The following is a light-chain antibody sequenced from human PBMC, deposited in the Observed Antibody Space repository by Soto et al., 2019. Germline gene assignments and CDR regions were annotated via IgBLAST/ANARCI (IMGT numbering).Light chain of an antibody. CDR2: EGS. V-gene: IGLV2-23*01. CDR1: SSDVGSYDL. J-gene: IGLJ2*01. Sequence: QSVLTQPASVSGSPGQSITISCTGTSSDVGSYDLVSWYQQYPGKAPKLMIYEGSKRPSGVTPRFSGSRSGNTASLTISRLLAEDEADYYCCSYTVSGTLLFGGGTQLTVL. CDR3: CSYTVSGTLL.